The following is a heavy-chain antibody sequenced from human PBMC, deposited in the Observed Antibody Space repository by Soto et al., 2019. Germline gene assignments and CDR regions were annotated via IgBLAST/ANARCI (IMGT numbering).Heavy chain of an antibody. CDR3: AKGQSYYYMDV. CDR1: GFTFDDYA. CDR2: ISWNSGSI. V-gene: IGHV3-9*01. J-gene: IGHJ6*03. Sequence: DVQLVESGGGLVQPGRSLRLSCAASGFTFDDYAMHWVRQAPGKGLEWVSGISWNSGSIGYADSVKGRFTISRDNAKNSLYLQMNSLRAEDTALYYCAKGQSYYYMDVWGKGTTVTVSS.